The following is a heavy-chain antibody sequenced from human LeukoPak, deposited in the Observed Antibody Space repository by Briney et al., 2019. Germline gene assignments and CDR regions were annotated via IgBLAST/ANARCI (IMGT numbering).Heavy chain of an antibody. CDR3: ARGRYCSSTSCYKGGYYYYYGMDV. V-gene: IGHV1-8*01. D-gene: IGHD2-2*02. CDR2: MNPNSGNT. Sequence: ASVKVSCKASEYTFASYDINWVRQATGQGLEWMGWMNPNSGNTGYAQKFQGRVTMTRNTSISTAYMELSSLRSEDTAVYYCARGRYCSSTSCYKGGYYYYYGMDVWGQGTTVTVSS. CDR1: EYTFASYD. J-gene: IGHJ6*02.